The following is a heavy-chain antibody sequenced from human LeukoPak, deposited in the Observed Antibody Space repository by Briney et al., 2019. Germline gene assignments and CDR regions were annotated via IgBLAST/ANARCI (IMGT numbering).Heavy chain of an antibody. CDR1: GVSFNDYY. CDR3: TRMTAGHDY. V-gene: IGHV4-34*01. J-gene: IGHJ4*02. CDR2: INHSGYT. Sequence: SETLSLTCTVSGVSFNDYYWAWVRQTPGKGLEWIGEINHSGYTNDSPSLRSRVTLSIDTSRKQFSLNLRSVTVADAGTYYCTRMTAGHDYWGQGTLVTVSS. D-gene: IGHD2-21*02.